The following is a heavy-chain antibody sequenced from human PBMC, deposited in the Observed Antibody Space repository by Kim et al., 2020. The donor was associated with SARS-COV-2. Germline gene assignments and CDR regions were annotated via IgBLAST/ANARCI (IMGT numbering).Heavy chain of an antibody. V-gene: IGHV1-46*01. CDR3: ARDLRGVSGHFDY. D-gene: IGHD3-10*01. J-gene: IGHJ4*02. Sequence: YAQKFQGRVTMTRDTSTSTVYMELSSLRSEDTAVYYCARDLRGVSGHFDYWGQGTLVTVSS.